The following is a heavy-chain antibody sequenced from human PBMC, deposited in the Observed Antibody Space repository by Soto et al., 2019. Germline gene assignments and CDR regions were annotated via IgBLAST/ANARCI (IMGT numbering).Heavy chain of an antibody. CDR3: ARGVYDSSGYSFGYDY. CDR1: GGSVSSGSNY. V-gene: IGHV4-61*01. Sequence: QVQLQESGPGLVKSSETLSLTCTVSGGSVSSGSNYWSWIRQTPGKGLEWIGYIYYSGSTNYKPSHKSRVTISLDTSTNQFSLKLSSVTASDTAVYYCARGVYDSSGYSFGYDYWGQGTLVTVSS. J-gene: IGHJ4*02. D-gene: IGHD3-22*01. CDR2: IYYSGST.